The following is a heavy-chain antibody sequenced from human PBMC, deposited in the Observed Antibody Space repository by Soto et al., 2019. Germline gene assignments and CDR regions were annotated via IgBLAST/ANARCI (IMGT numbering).Heavy chain of an antibody. CDR2: INPNSGGT. Sequence: ASVKVSCKASGYTFTGYYMHWVRQAPGQGLEWMGWINPNSGGTNYAQKFQGRFTISRENAKNSLYLQMNSLRAEDTAVYYCARYRSLDPWGQGILVTVSS. CDR1: GYTFTGYY. D-gene: IGHD3-16*02. CDR3: ARYRSLDP. V-gene: IGHV1-2*02. J-gene: IGHJ5*02.